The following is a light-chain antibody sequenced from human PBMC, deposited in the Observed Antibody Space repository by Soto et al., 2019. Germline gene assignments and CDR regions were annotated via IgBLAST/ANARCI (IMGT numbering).Light chain of an antibody. V-gene: IGLV2-14*01. CDR1: SSDINDYNY. CDR2: EVR. J-gene: IGLJ1*01. CDR3: SSYTTNNTPHYV. Sequence: QSVLTQPASVSGSPGQSITISCTGTSSDINDYNYVSWYQQHPGKAPKVLIFEVRNRPSGVSDRFSGSKSGTTASLTISGLQAEDEADYSCSSYTTNNTPHYVFGTGTKGTVL.